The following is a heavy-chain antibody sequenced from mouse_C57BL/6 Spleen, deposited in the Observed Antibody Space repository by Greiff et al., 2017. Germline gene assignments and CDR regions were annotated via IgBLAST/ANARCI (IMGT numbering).Heavy chain of an antibody. CDR2: IFPGSGST. V-gene: IGHV1-9*01. Sequence: VQLQQSGAELMKPGASVKLSCKATGYTFTGYWIEWVKQRPGHGLEWIGAIFPGSGSTKYHEKFKGKATFTADTSSNTAYMQLSSLTTEDSAIYYCARRGQPPWFAYWGQGTLVTVSA. D-gene: IGHD3-3*01. CDR1: GYTFTGYW. CDR3: ARRGQPPWFAY. J-gene: IGHJ3*01.